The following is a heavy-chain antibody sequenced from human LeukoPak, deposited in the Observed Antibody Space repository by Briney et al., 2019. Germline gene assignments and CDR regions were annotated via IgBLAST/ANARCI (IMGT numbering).Heavy chain of an antibody. J-gene: IGHJ4*02. CDR3: ARDAKYYFGSRTYFFFEY. CDR1: GGSFSGYY. D-gene: IGHD3-10*01. V-gene: IGHV4-34*01. Sequence: SETLSLTCAVYGGSFSGYYWSWIRQPPGKGLEWIGEINHSGSTNYNPSLKSRVTISLDTSKNQFSLKLSSVTAADTAIYYCARDAKYYFGSRTYFFFEYWGQGTLLTVSS. CDR2: INHSGST.